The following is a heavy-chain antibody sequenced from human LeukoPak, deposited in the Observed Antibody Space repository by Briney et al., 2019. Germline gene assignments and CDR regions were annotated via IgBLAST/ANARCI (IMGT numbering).Heavy chain of an antibody. CDR1: GFTFSSYG. CDR2: IRYDGSNK. J-gene: IGHJ4*02. D-gene: IGHD3-22*01. CDR3: ATFPLYYYDSSGTEFDY. V-gene: IGHV3-30*02. Sequence: GGSLRLSCAASGFTFSSYGMHWVRQAPGKGLEWVAFIRYDGSNKYYADSVKGRFTISRDNAKNSLYLQMNSLRAEDTAVYYCATFPLYYYDSSGTEFDYWGQGTLVTVSS.